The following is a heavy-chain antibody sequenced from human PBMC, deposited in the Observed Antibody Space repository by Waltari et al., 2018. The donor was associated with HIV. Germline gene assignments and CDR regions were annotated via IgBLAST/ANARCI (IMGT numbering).Heavy chain of an antibody. J-gene: IGHJ6*02. CDR3: AREKNIPEKYHGMDV. CDR1: GYRFTSYC. Sequence: QVQLVQAGAAARQPGALLRVSCRAAGYRFTSYCMHWVRQAPGRRFEWMGWINAGNGNTKYSQKMQGRVTITRDTSASTAYMELTSLRSEDTAVSYCAREKNIPEKYHGMDVWGQGTTVTVSS. CDR2: INAGNGNT. V-gene: IGHV1-3*01.